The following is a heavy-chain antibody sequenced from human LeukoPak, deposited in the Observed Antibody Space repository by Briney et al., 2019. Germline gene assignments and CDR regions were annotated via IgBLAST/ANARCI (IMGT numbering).Heavy chain of an antibody. V-gene: IGHV3-21*06. Sequence: GGSLRLSSAASGFTFSTFAMHWVRLSPGKGLEWVTSITGSGPYMLYADSVKNRFTISRDNTKNLLYLEMNSLRAEDTAMYFCVRDVGAVRGEVYFDYWGQGTLVTVSS. CDR1: GFTFSTFA. CDR2: ITGSGPYM. CDR3: VRDVGAVRGEVYFDY. D-gene: IGHD3-10*01. J-gene: IGHJ4*02.